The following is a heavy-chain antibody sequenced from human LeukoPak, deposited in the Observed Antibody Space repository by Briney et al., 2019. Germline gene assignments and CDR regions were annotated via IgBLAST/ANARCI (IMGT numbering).Heavy chain of an antibody. D-gene: IGHD4-17*01. V-gene: IGHV3-30*18. CDR3: AKQNTVTRGPVDY. CDR1: GFASNTYA. Sequence: PGGSLRLSCVASGFASNTYAIHWVRQAPGKGLEWVAVVSYDGNTKFYADSVKGRFTVSRDNSKNTLYLQMNSLRAEDTAVYFCAKQNTVTRGPVDYWGQGTLVTVSS. J-gene: IGHJ4*02. CDR2: VSYDGNTK.